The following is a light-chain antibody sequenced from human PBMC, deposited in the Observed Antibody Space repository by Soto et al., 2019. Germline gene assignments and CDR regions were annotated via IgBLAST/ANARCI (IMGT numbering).Light chain of an antibody. Sequence: DIVLTQSPVSLAVSLGERATITCKSSQSILYSSTNRNYLAWYQQKPGQPPKLLISWASTRESGVPDRFSGSGSGTDFTLTISSLQAEDVAVYYCQRYYTTPSITFGQGTRLGIK. CDR3: QRYYTTPSIT. V-gene: IGKV4-1*01. CDR2: WAS. J-gene: IGKJ5*01. CDR1: QSILYSSTNRNY.